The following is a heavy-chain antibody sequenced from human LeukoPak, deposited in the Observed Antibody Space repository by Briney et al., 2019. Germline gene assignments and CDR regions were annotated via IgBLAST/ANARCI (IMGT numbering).Heavy chain of an antibody. J-gene: IGHJ6*03. CDR1: GFTFSTYT. Sequence: GGSLRLSCAASGFTFSTYTINWVRQAPGKGLEWVSSITGSSTYIFYADSVKGRFTVSRDNAKNSLFLQMNSLRAEDTAVYYCAREAGYCSSTSCEEDYYYFYMDVRGKGTTVTVSS. V-gene: IGHV3-21*01. CDR2: ITGSSTYI. D-gene: IGHD2-2*03. CDR3: AREAGYCSSTSCEEDYYYFYMDV.